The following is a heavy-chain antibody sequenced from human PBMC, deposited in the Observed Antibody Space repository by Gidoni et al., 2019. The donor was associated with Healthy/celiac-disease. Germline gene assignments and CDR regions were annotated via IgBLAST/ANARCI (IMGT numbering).Heavy chain of an antibody. CDR3: ARERRFGVVIPRRDGMDV. V-gene: IGHV4-30-4*01. J-gene: IGHJ6*02. Sequence: QVQLQESGPGLVKPSQTLSLTCTVPGGSISRGDYYWSWIRQPPGKGLEWIGYIYYSGSTYYNPSLKSRVTISVDTSKNQFSLKLSSVTAADTAVYYCARERRFGVVIPRRDGMDVWGQGTTVTVSS. CDR1: GGSISRGDYY. D-gene: IGHD3-3*01. CDR2: IYYSGST.